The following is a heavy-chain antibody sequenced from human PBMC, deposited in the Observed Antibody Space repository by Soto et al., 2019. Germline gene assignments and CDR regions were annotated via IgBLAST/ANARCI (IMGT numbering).Heavy chain of an antibody. J-gene: IGHJ6*02. D-gene: IGHD7-27*01. V-gene: IGHV1-2*04. Sequence: ASVKVSCKASGYTFTGYYMHWVRQAPGQGLEWMGWINPNSGGTNYAQKFQGWVTMTRDTSISTAYMELSRLRSDDTAVYYCARDFYPWGSYYYYGMDVWGQGATVTVSS. CDR3: ARDFYPWGSYYYYGMDV. CDR2: INPNSGGT. CDR1: GYTFTGYY.